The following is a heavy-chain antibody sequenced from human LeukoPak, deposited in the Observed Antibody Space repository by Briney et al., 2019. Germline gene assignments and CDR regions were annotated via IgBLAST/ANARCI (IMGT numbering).Heavy chain of an antibody. D-gene: IGHD3-3*01. Sequence: GGSLRLSCAASGFTFSSYAMSWVRQAPGKGLEWVSAISGSGGSTYYADSVKGRFTISRDKSKNTLYLQMNSLRAEDTAVYYCAKDQDFWSGFDYWGQGTLVTVS. CDR1: GFTFSSYA. CDR2: ISGSGGST. V-gene: IGHV3-23*01. J-gene: IGHJ4*02. CDR3: AKDQDFWSGFDY.